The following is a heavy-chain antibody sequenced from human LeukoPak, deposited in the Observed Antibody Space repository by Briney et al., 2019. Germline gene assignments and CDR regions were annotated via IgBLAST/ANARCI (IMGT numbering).Heavy chain of an antibody. CDR3: ARDPSRGLAVTHAGDY. J-gene: IGHJ4*02. Sequence: SETLSLTCTVSGGSISSSSYYWGWIRQPPGKGLEWIGSIYYSGSTYYNPSLKSRVTISVDTSKNQFSLKLSSVTAADTAVYYCARDPSRGLAVTHAGDYWGQGTLVTVSS. V-gene: IGHV4-39*02. CDR1: GGSISSSSYY. CDR2: IYYSGST. D-gene: IGHD4-17*01.